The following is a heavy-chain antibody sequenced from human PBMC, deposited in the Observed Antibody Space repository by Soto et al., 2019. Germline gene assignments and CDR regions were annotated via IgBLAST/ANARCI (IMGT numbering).Heavy chain of an antibody. CDR2: SSSSSSYI. Sequence: EVQLVESGGGLVKPGGSLRLSCAASGFTLSSYSMNWVRQAPGKGLEWVSSSSSSSSYIYYADSVKGRFTISRDNAKNSRYLQMNSLRGEDTAVYYCARDTGALTYYYDSSGGYYGMDVWGQGTTVTVSS. J-gene: IGHJ6*02. V-gene: IGHV3-21*01. CDR3: ARDTGALTYYYDSSGGYYGMDV. D-gene: IGHD3-22*01. CDR1: GFTLSSYS.